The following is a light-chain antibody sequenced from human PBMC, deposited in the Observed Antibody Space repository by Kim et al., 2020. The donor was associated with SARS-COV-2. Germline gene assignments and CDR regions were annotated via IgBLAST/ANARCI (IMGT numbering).Light chain of an antibody. CDR2: GNS. Sequence: QTVTSSCTGSSSNIGAGYYVHWYQQLPGTAPKLLIYGNSNRPSGVPDRFSGSKSGTSASLAITGLQAEDEADYYCQSYDSSLSGWVFGGGTQLTVL. J-gene: IGLJ3*02. CDR3: QSYDSSLSGWV. CDR1: SSNIGAGYY. V-gene: IGLV1-40*01.